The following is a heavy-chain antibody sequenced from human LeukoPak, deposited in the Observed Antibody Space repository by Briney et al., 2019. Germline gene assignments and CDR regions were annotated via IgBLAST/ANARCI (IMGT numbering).Heavy chain of an antibody. CDR1: GFTFSSYG. J-gene: IGHJ4*02. D-gene: IGHD2-15*01. Sequence: GGSLRLSCAASGFTFSSYGMHWVRQAPGKGLEWVAVISYDGSNKYYADSVKGRFTISRDNSKNTLYLQMNSLRAEDTAVYYCAKDRHSGWYYFDYWGQGTLVTVSS. CDR2: ISYDGSNK. V-gene: IGHV3-30*18. CDR3: AKDRHSGWYYFDY.